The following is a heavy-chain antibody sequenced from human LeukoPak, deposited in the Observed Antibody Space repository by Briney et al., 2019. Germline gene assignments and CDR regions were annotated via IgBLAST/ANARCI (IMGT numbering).Heavy chain of an antibody. CDR3: ARDGDPPYYYDSSGYWVGYYFDY. V-gene: IGHV3-66*01. Sequence: PGGSLRLSCAASGFTVSSNYMSWVREAPGKGLEWFSVIYSGGSTYYADSVKGRFTISRDNSKNTLYLQMNSLRAEDTAVYYCARDGDPPYYYDSSGYWVGYYFDYWGQGTLVTVSS. J-gene: IGHJ4*02. CDR1: GFTVSSNY. CDR2: IYSGGST. D-gene: IGHD3-22*01.